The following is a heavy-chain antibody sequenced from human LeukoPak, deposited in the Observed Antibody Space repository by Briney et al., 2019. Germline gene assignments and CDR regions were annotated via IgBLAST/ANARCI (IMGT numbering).Heavy chain of an antibody. D-gene: IGHD6-13*01. V-gene: IGHV4-39*07. Sequence: SETLSLTCTVSGGSISSSSYYWDWIRQPPGKGLEWIGTFYHGGSTYYNPSLKSRVTISVDTSKNEFSLKLSSVTAADTAVYYCARAYHSSWYLNWFDPWGQGTLVTVSS. CDR1: GGSISSSSYY. CDR2: FYHGGST. CDR3: ARAYHSSWYLNWFDP. J-gene: IGHJ5*02.